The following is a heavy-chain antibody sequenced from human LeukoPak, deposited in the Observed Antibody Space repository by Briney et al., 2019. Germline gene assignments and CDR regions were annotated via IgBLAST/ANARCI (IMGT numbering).Heavy chain of an antibody. CDR1: GGSISSSSYY. V-gene: IGHV4-39*07. Sequence: SETLSLTCTVSGGSISSSSYYSGWIRQPPGKGLEWIGSIYYSGSTYYNPSLKSRVTISVNTSKDQLSLKLSSVTAADTAVYYCARDRSDSSGYYYHGWFDPWGQGTLVTVSS. CDR3: ARDRSDSSGYYYHGWFDP. J-gene: IGHJ5*02. CDR2: IYYSGST. D-gene: IGHD3-22*01.